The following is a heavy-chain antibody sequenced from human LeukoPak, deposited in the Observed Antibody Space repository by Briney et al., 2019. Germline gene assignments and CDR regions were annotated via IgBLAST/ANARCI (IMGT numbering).Heavy chain of an antibody. J-gene: IGHJ4*02. CDR2: FDPEDGET. CDR1: GYTLTELS. CDR3: ATYNWNRRYFDY. D-gene: IGHD1-1*01. Sequence: ASVKVSCKVSGYTLTELSMRWVRQAPGKGLEWMGGFDPEDGETIYAQKFQGRVTMTEDTSTDTAYMELSSLRSEDTAVYYCATYNWNRRYFDYWGQGTLVTVSS. V-gene: IGHV1-24*01.